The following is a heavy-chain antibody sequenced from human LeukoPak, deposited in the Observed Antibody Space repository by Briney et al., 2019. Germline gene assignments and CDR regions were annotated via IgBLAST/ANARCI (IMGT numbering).Heavy chain of an antibody. CDR3: ARDRFCTTDRCSDY. V-gene: IGHV3-48*04. CDR1: GFTFSSYS. Sequence: GGSLRLSCAASGFTFSSYSMNWVRQAPGKGLEWVSYISSSSSTIYYADSVKGRFTISRDNAKNTLYLQMNSLRVEDTAVYYCARDRFCTTDRCSDYWGQGTLVTVSS. CDR2: ISSSSSTI. D-gene: IGHD2-8*01. J-gene: IGHJ4*02.